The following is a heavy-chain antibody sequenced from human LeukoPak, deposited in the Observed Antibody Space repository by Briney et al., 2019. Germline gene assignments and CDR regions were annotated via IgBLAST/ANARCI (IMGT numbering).Heavy chain of an antibody. J-gene: IGHJ4*02. D-gene: IGHD1-26*01. CDR3: AKDPGLGATLDY. CDR1: GFTFSSYA. V-gene: IGHV3-23*01. CDR2: ISGSGGST. Sequence: GGSLRLSCAASGFTFSSYAMSWVRQAPGKGLEWVSGISGSGGSTYYADYVKGRFTISRDKSKNTLYPQMNSLRAEDTAVYYCAKDPGLGATLDYWGQGTLVTVSS.